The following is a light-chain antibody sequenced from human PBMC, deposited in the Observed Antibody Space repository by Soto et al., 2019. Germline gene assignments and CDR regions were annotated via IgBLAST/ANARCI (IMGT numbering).Light chain of an antibody. CDR3: QQYDTSPIT. CDR1: HSVRSD. J-gene: IGKJ1*01. CDR2: DAS. V-gene: IGKV3-15*01. Sequence: EIVMTQSPATLSVSPGERATLSCRASHSVRSDLAWYQQKPGQSPRLLIYDASTRATGIPARFSGSGSGTEFTLTITPLEPEDLAVYFCQQYDTSPITFGQGTKVDIK.